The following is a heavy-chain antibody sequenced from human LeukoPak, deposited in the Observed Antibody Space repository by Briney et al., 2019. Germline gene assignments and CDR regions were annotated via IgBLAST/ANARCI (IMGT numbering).Heavy chain of an antibody. D-gene: IGHD2-2*01. CDR1: TFTFSNSV. CDR3: AKEVRTSGRAGILGY. V-gene: IGHV3-30*04. Sequence: GRSLRLSCVPSTFTFSNSVMHWVRQAPGKGLEWVSGISIDGNGKYYADSVRGRITISRDNSKNTLYLEMNSLSAEDTAVYYCAKEVRTSGRAGILGYWGQGTLVTVSS. J-gene: IGHJ4*02. CDR2: ISIDGNGK.